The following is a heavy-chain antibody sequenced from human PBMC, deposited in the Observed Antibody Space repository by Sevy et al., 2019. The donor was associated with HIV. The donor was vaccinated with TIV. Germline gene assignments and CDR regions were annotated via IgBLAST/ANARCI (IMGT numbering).Heavy chain of an antibody. CDR1: GYTLSKLP. J-gene: IGHJ6*02. D-gene: IGHD3-3*01. CDR2: FDPEDGER. CDR3: ATLDFWSDYPFYGVDV. Sequence: ASVKVSCKVSGYTLSKLPMHWVRQAPGKGLEWMGGFDPEDGERIYAQKFQGRVIMTEDTSSDTAYMELSSLRSEDTAVYYCATLDFWSDYPFYGVDVWGQGTTVTVSS. V-gene: IGHV1-24*01.